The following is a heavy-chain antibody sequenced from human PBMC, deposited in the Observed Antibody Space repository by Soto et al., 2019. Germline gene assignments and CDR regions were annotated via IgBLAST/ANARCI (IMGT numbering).Heavy chain of an antibody. CDR1: GFTFSSYS. CDR3: ARDFTYYYYYGMDV. J-gene: IGHJ6*02. D-gene: IGHD3-16*01. Sequence: EVQLVESGGGLVKPGGSLRLSCAASGFTFSSYSMNWVRQAPGKGLEWVSSISSSSSYIYYAASVKGRFTISRDNAKNSLYLQMNSLRAEDTAVYYCARDFTYYYYYGMDVWCQGTTVTVSS. V-gene: IGHV3-21*01. CDR2: ISSSSSYI.